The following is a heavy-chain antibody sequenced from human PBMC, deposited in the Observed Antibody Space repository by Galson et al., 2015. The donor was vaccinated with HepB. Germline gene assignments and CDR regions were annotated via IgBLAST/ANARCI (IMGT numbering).Heavy chain of an antibody. CDR2: TYYRSKWYN. Sequence: CAISGDSVSSNSAAWNWIRQSPSRGLEWLGRTYYRSKWYNDYAVSVKSQITINPDTSKNQFSLQLNSVTPEDTAVYYCARVALIAAAGTVWFDPWGQGTLVTVSS. CDR3: ARVALIAAAGTVWFDP. J-gene: IGHJ5*02. D-gene: IGHD6-13*01. CDR1: GDSVSSNSAA. V-gene: IGHV6-1*01.